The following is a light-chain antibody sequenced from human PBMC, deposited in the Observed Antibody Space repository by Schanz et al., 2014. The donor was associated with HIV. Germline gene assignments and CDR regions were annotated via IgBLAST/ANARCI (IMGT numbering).Light chain of an antibody. CDR2: DVS. CDR1: SSDVGGYNY. J-gene: IGLJ1*01. V-gene: IGLV2-14*03. Sequence: QSALTQPASVSGSPGQSITISCTGTSSDVGGYNYVSWYQQHPGIAPKLMIYDVSNRPSGVSNRFSGSKSGNTASLTISGLQAEDEDDYYCCSYAGSYVFGTGTKLTVL. CDR3: CSYAGSYV.